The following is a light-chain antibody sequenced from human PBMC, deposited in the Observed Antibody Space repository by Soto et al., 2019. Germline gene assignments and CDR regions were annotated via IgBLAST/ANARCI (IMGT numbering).Light chain of an antibody. Sequence: DIQMTQSPSSLPASVGDRVTITCRASQSISIYLNWYQQKPGKAPKLLIYAASSLQSGVPSRFSGSGSGTDFTLTSSSLQPEDFATYYCQQSYSTPYTFGQGTKLEI. CDR1: QSISIY. V-gene: IGKV1-39*01. CDR2: AAS. CDR3: QQSYSTPYT. J-gene: IGKJ2*01.